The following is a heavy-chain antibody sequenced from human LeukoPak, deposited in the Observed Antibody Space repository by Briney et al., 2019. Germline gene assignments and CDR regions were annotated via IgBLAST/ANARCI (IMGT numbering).Heavy chain of an antibody. CDR1: GYTFTGYY. CDR3: ARGAGRDGYNFGY. CDR2: INPNSGGT. Sequence: ASVKVSCKASGYTFTGYYMHWVRQAPGQGLERMGWINPNSGGTSYAQKFQGRVTMTRDTSISTAYMELRRLRSDDTAVYYCARGAGRDGYNFGYWGQGTLVTVSS. J-gene: IGHJ4*02. V-gene: IGHV1-2*02. D-gene: IGHD5-24*01.